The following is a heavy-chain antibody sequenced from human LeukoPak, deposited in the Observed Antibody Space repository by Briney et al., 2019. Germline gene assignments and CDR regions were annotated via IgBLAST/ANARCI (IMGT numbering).Heavy chain of an antibody. J-gene: IGHJ3*02. CDR1: GFAFSSYS. Sequence: GGSLRLSCAASGFAFSSYSMNWVRQAPGKGLEWVSSISSRSNIYYADSLKGRFTISRDNARNSLYLQMNSLRAEDTAVYYCARKTIFGVVTSDAFDIWGQGTMVTVSS. V-gene: IGHV3-21*01. CDR2: ISSRSNI. CDR3: ARKTIFGVVTSDAFDI. D-gene: IGHD3-3*01.